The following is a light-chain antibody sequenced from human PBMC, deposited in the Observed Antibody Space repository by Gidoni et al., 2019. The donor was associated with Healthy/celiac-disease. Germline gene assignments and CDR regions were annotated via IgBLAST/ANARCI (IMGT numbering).Light chain of an antibody. J-gene: IGKJ5*01. Sequence: DIQMTQSPSSLSASAGYRFTITCRANQSISSYLNWYQQKPGKAPKLLIYAASSLQSGVPSRFSGSGSGTDFTLTISSLQPEDFATYYCQQSYSTLPITFGQGTRLEIK. CDR2: AAS. V-gene: IGKV1-39*01. CDR3: QQSYSTLPIT. CDR1: QSISSY.